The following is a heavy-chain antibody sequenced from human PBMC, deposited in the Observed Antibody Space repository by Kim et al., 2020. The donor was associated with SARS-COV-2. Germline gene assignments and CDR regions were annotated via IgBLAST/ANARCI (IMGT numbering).Heavy chain of an antibody. V-gene: IGHV1-69*13. J-gene: IGHJ4*02. CDR3: ASRAEPDSSGSERYYFDY. CDR1: GGTFSSYA. Sequence: SVKVSCKASGGTFSSYAISWVRQAPGQGLEWMGGIIPIFGTANYAQKFQGRVTITADESTSTAYMELSSLRSEDTAVYYCASRAEPDSSGSERYYFDYWGQGTLVTVSS. CDR2: IIPIFGTA. D-gene: IGHD3-22*01.